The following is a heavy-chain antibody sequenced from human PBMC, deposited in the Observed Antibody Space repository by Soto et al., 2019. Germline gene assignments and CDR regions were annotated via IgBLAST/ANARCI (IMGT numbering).Heavy chain of an antibody. D-gene: IGHD3-10*01. J-gene: IGHJ6*02. Sequence: QVQLVQSGAEVKKPGSSVKVSCKASGNNFNNYFINWVRQVPGQGLEWMGGINPMLRITQYRQQFQGRITVTADRSTGTSYRELSGLESEDTAVYYWAGDAPPRSGIYYGMDVWGQGTTITVSS. V-gene: IGHV1-69*17. CDR1: GNNFNNYF. CDR3: AGDAPPRSGIYYGMDV. CDR2: INPMLRIT.